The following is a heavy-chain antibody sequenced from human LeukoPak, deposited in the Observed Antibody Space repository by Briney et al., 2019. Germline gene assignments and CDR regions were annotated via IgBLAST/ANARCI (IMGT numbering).Heavy chain of an antibody. Sequence: PSETLSLTCTVSGGSIDSYYWSWIRQPPGKGLEWIGYIYYTGSTEYHPSLKSRVTISLDTSKNQFSLKLTSATAADTAVYYCARVYQSAEYYFDYWGQGNLVSVSS. CDR3: ARVYQSAEYYFDY. D-gene: IGHD2-2*01. J-gene: IGHJ4*02. CDR1: GGSIDSYY. V-gene: IGHV4-59*01. CDR2: IYYTGST.